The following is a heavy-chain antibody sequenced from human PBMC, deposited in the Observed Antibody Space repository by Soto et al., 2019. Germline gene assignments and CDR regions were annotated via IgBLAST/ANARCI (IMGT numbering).Heavy chain of an antibody. J-gene: IGHJ4*02. CDR3: ARAPGRSNGPD. V-gene: IGHV3-66*01. CDR2: IYSGGST. D-gene: IGHD1-26*01. Sequence: EVQLVESGGGLVQPGGSLRLSCAASGFTVSSNYMSWVRQAPGKGLEWVSVIYSGGSTYYADSVKGRLTISRDNSKNTPYLQMSSLRAEDTAVYYCARAPGRSNGPDWGQGALVTVSS. CDR1: GFTVSSNY.